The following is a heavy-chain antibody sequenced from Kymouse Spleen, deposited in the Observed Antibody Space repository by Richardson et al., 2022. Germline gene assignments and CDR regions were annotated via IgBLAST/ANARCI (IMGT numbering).Heavy chain of an antibody. V-gene: IGHV3-15*01. CDR1: GFTFSNAW. D-gene: IGHD2-21*02. Sequence: EVQLVESGGGLVKPGGSLRLSCAASGFTFSNAWMSWVRQAPGKGLEWVGRIKSKTDGGTTDYAAPVKGRFTISRDDSKNTLYLQMNSLKTEDTAVYYCTTDRGAYCGGDCYSFDYWGQGTLVTVSS. CDR3: TTDRGAYCGGDCYSFDY. J-gene: IGHJ4*02. CDR2: IKSKTDGGTT.